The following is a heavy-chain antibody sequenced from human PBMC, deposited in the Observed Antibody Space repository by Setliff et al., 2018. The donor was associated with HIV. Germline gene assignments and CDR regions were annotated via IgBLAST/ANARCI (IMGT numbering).Heavy chain of an antibody. J-gene: IGHJ3*02. V-gene: IGHV4-59*01. CDR1: GGSISRYY. CDR3: ARNPCSGGSCPDAFDI. CDR2: IYYSGST. Sequence: SETLSLTCTVAGGSISRYYWSWIRQPPGKGLEWIGYIYYSGSTNYNPSLKSRVTTSVDTSKNQFSLKLSSVTAADTAVYYCARNPCSGGSCPDAFDIWGQGTMVTVSS. D-gene: IGHD2-15*01.